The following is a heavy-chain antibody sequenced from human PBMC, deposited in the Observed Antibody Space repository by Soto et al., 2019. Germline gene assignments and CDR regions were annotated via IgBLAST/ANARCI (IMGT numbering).Heavy chain of an antibody. J-gene: IGHJ4*02. Sequence: SETLSLTCAVSGGSISSSNWWSWVRRPPGKGLEWIGEIYHSGSTNYNPSLKSRVTISVDKSKNQFSLKLSSVTAAGTAVYYCARNGGGLRAWRFFDYWGQGTLVPVSS. CDR1: GGSISSSNW. CDR2: IYHSGST. D-gene: IGHD5-12*01. CDR3: ARNGGGLRAWRFFDY. V-gene: IGHV4-4*02.